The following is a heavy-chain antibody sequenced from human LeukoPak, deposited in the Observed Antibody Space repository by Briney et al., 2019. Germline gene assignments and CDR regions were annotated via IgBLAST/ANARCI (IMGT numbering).Heavy chain of an antibody. CDR1: GGSISSYY. V-gene: IGHV4-59*08. J-gene: IGHJ4*02. Sequence: PSETLSLTCTVSGGSISSYYWSWIRQPPGKGLEWIGYIYYGGRTNYNPSLKSRVTISVDTSKNQLSLKLSSVTAADTAVYYCARGGRDGYTLYPFDYWGQGTLVTVSS. CDR2: IYYGGRT. D-gene: IGHD5-24*01. CDR3: ARGGRDGYTLYPFDY.